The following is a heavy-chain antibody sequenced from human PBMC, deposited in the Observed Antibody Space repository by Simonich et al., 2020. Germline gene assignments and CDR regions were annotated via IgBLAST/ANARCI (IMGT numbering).Heavy chain of an antibody. CDR1: GYTFTSYD. Sequence: QVQLVQSGAEVKKPGASVKVSCKASGYTFTSYDINWVRQATGQGVEWRGWMNPNSGNTGYAKKFQGRVTITRNTSISTAYMELSSLRSEDTAVYYCARARYCSSTSCYNWFDPWGQGTLVTVSS. D-gene: IGHD2-2*01. J-gene: IGHJ5*02. V-gene: IGHV1-8*03. CDR2: MNPNSGNT. CDR3: ARARYCSSTSCYNWFDP.